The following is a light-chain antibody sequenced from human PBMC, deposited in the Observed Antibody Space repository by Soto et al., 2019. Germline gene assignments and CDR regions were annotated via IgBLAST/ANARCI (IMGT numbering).Light chain of an antibody. Sequence: EIVLTQSPGTLSLSPGERATLSCRASQSVSSNLAWYQQKPGQAPRLLIYGASIRATGIPPRFSASGSGTEFTLTISSLQSEDFAVYYCQQYNLWPPLFGQGTRLEIK. V-gene: IGKV3-15*01. CDR3: QQYNLWPPL. CDR2: GAS. CDR1: QSVSSN. J-gene: IGKJ5*01.